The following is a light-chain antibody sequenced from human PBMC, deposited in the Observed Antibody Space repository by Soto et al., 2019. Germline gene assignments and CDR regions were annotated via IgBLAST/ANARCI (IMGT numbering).Light chain of an antibody. V-gene: IGLV1-47*01. CDR3: AAWDDSLSGFV. CDR1: NSNIGSHY. CDR2: RNN. Sequence: QSVLTQPPSASGTPGQRVTISCSGSNSNIGSHYVYWYQQLPGTAPKLLIYRNNQRPSGVPDRFSGSKSGTSASLAISGLRSEDETDYYCAAWDDSLSGFVFGTGTKVTVL. J-gene: IGLJ1*01.